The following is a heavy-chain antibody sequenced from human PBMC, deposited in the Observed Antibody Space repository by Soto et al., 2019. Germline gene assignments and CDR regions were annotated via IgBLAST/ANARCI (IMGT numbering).Heavy chain of an antibody. CDR3: ARAGDYYDSSGYVNWFDP. Sequence: LSLTCAVSGGSISSGGYSWSWIRQPPGKGLEWIGYIYHSGSTYYNPSLKSRVTISVDRSKNQFSLKLSSVTAAGTAVYYCARAGDYYDSSGYVNWFDPWGQGTLVTVSS. J-gene: IGHJ5*02. CDR1: GGSISSGGYS. CDR2: IYHSGST. D-gene: IGHD3-22*01. V-gene: IGHV4-30-2*01.